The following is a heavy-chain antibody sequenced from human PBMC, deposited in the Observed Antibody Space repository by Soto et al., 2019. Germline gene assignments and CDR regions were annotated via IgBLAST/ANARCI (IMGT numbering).Heavy chain of an antibody. D-gene: IGHD3-3*01. CDR3: ARGGAVEWLADGGWLDP. Sequence: QVQLVQSRAEVKKPGASVTVSCKASGYTFTTHYMHWVRQAPGQGLEWMGIITPSDTTTTYAQKFQGSVTMSSETSTSTVYMELSSLTSEDTAVYYCARGGAVEWLADGGWLDPWGQGTLVSVSS. CDR2: ITPSDTTT. V-gene: IGHV1-46*01. J-gene: IGHJ5*02. CDR1: GYTFTTHY.